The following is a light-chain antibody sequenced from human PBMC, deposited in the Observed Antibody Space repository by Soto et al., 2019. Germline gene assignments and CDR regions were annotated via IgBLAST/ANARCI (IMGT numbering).Light chain of an antibody. J-gene: IGLJ2*01. CDR2: EVT. Sequence: SALTQPASVSGSPGQSITISCTGTNSDVGAYNYVSWYQHHPGKAPKLLIYEVTNRPSGISNRFSGSKSGNTASLTISGLQPEDEANYYCGSYTSSSTLVFGAGTKVTVL. CDR3: GSYTSSSTLV. CDR1: NSDVGAYNY. V-gene: IGLV2-14*01.